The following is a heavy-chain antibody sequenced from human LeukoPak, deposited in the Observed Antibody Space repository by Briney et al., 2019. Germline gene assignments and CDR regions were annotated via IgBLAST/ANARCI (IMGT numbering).Heavy chain of an antibody. D-gene: IGHD6-13*01. CDR1: GDSISNYY. CDR2: IYYSGST. Sequence: SETLSLTCTVSGDSISNYYWCWIRQPPGKGLEWIGYIYYSGSTNYNPSLKSRVTISVDTSKNQFSLKLSSVTAADTAVYYCAREVVAAPGTVDYWGQGTLVTVSS. J-gene: IGHJ4*01. CDR3: AREVVAAPGTVDY. V-gene: IGHV4-59*01.